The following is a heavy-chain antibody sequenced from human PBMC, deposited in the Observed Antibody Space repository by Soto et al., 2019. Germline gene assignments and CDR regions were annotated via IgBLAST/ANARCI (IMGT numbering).Heavy chain of an antibody. J-gene: IGHJ4*02. CDR1: GGSFSGYI. V-gene: IGHV4-34*01. CDR3: ARGLMSGSYYSGGWYYFDY. D-gene: IGHD1-26*01. CDR2: INHSGST. Sequence: QVQLQQWGAGLLKPSETLSLTCAVYGGSFSGYIWSWIRQPPGKGLQWIGQINHSGSTNYNPSLXSRVTISLHTPXXXFXXELSSVTAADTAGYYCARGLMSGSYYSGGWYYFDYWGQGTLVTVSS.